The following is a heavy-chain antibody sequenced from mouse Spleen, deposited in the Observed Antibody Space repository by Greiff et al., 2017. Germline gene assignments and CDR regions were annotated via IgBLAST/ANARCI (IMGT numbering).Heavy chain of an antibody. V-gene: IGHV2-2*01. J-gene: IGHJ4*01. CDR1: GFSLTSYG. D-gene: IGHD1-2*01. Sequence: VQGVESGPGLVQPSQSLSITCTVSGFSLTSYGVHWVRQSPGKGLEWLGVIWSGGSTDYNAAFISRLSISKDNSKSQVFFKMNSLQADDTAIYYCAKNYGPAGAMDYWGQGTSVTVSS. CDR2: IWSGGST. CDR3: AKNYGPAGAMDY.